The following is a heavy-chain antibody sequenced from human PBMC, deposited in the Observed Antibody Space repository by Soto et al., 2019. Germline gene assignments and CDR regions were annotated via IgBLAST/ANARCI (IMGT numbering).Heavy chain of an antibody. Sequence: QVQLQESGPGLVKPSQTLSLTCTVSGGSISSGGYYWSWTRQHPGKGLEWIGYIYSSGSTYYNPSLKSRVTTSVDTSKNHFSMQLSSVTAADTAVSYCARSIDPWGQGTLVTVSS. J-gene: IGHJ5*02. V-gene: IGHV4-31*03. CDR2: IYSSGST. CDR1: GGSISSGGYY. CDR3: ARSIDP.